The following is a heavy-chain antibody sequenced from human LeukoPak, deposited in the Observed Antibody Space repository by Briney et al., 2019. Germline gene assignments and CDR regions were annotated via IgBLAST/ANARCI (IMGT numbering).Heavy chain of an antibody. CDR3: AKDKSVRYNGSFTYGDYFDY. V-gene: IGHV3-23*01. Sequence: PGGSLRLSCAASGFTFSSYAMSWVRQAPGKGLEWVSTISGSGGSTYYADSVKGRFTISRDNSKNTLYLQMNSLRAEDTAVYYCAKDKSVRYNGSFTYGDYFDYWGQGTLVTVSS. CDR2: ISGSGGST. D-gene: IGHD1-26*01. J-gene: IGHJ4*02. CDR1: GFTFSSYA.